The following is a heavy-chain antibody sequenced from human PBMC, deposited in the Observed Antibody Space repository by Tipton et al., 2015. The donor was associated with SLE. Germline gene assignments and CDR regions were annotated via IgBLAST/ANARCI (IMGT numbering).Heavy chain of an antibody. CDR1: GFTFDDYA. Sequence: SLRLSCAASGFTFDDYAMHWVRQAPGKGLEWVSGISWNSGSIGYADSVKGRFTISRDNAKNSLYLQMNSLRAEDTAVYYCARVGGSPTSEYYYYGMDVWGQGTTVTVSS. CDR2: ISWNSGSI. D-gene: IGHD3-16*01. V-gene: IGHV3-9*01. J-gene: IGHJ6*02. CDR3: ARVGGSPTSEYYYYGMDV.